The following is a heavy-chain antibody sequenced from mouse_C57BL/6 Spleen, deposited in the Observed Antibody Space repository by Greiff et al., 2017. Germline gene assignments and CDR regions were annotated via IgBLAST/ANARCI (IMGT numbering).Heavy chain of an antibody. CDR1: GYTFTSYT. J-gene: IGHJ3*01. CDR2: INPSSGYT. CDR3: AREGYYYGSSPLAY. D-gene: IGHD1-1*01. V-gene: IGHV1-4*01. Sequence: QVQLKESGAELARPGASVKMSCKASGYTFTSYTMHWVKQRPGQGLEWIGYINPSSGYTKYNQKFKDKATLTADKSSSTAYMQLSSLTSEDSAVYYCAREGYYYGSSPLAYWGQGTLVTVSA.